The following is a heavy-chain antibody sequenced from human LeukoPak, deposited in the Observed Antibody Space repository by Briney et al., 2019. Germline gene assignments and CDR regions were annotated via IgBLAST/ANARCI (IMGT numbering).Heavy chain of an antibody. D-gene: IGHD3-9*01. CDR1: GGSISSYC. CDR3: AREGGILTGYLSYYYYYMDV. J-gene: IGHJ6*03. Sequence: SETLSLTCTVSGGSISSYCWSWIRQPPGHGLECIGYIYYSGSTNYHPSLKSRVTISVDTSKNQFSLKLSSVTAADTAVYYCAREGGILTGYLSYYYYYMDVWGKGTTVTVSS. V-gene: IGHV4-59*01. CDR2: IYYSGST.